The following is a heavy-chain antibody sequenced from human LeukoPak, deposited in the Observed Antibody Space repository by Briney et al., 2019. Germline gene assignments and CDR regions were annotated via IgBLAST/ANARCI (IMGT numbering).Heavy chain of an antibody. CDR1: GYTYTGSY. J-gene: IGHJ6*03. CDR3: ARVVYCSSSSCSGGLGYYFYFMDV. Sequence: ASVKVSCKASGYTYTGSYIHWVRQAPGQGLEWMGWINPNSGATNYAQKFQGRVTMTRDTSITTVYMELRSLRYDDTAVYYCARVVYCSSSSCSGGLGYYFYFMDVWGKGTTVTVSS. CDR2: INPNSGAT. D-gene: IGHD2-2*01. V-gene: IGHV1-2*02.